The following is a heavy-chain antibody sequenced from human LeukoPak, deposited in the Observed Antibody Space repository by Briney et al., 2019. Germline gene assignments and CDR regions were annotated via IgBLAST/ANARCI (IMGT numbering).Heavy chain of an antibody. J-gene: IGHJ4*02. CDR1: GFTFSTYA. V-gene: IGHV3-15*01. Sequence: PGGSLRLSCAASGFTFSTYAMSWVRQAPGKGLEWVGRIKSKTDGGTTDYAAPVKGRFTISRDDSKNTLYLQMNSLKTEDTAVYYCTTAPVASGDYWGQGTLVTVSS. CDR2: IKSKTDGGTT. CDR3: TTAPVASGDY. D-gene: IGHD3-10*01.